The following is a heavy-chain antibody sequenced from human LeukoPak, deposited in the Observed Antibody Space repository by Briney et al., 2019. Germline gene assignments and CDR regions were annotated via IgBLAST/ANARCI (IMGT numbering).Heavy chain of an antibody. V-gene: IGHV3-9*01. CDR1: GFIFDDFA. J-gene: IGHJ3*01. CDR2: ISWNGDYI. CDR3: VRDFDGDFDAFDV. Sequence: TGGSLRLSCAVSGFIFDDFAMHWVRHVPGKGLEWVSGISWNGDYIRYADSVKSRFTISRDNAKNSLNLQMTSLRREDTALYFCVRDFDGDFDAFDVWGQGTKVTVPS. D-gene: IGHD4-17*01.